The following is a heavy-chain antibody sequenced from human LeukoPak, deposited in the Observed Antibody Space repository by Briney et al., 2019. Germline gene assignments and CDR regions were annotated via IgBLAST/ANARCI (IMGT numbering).Heavy chain of an antibody. CDR2: ISAYNGNT. J-gene: IGHJ4*02. D-gene: IGHD3-22*01. CDR1: GYTFTSYG. CDR3: AGVRDITMIVVAFREDFDY. V-gene: IGHV1-18*01. Sequence: ASVKVSCKASGYTFTSYGISWVRQAPGQGLEWMGWISAYNGNTNYAQKLQGRVTMTTDTSTSTAYMELRSLRSDDTAVYYCAGVRDITMIVVAFREDFDYWGQGTLVTVSS.